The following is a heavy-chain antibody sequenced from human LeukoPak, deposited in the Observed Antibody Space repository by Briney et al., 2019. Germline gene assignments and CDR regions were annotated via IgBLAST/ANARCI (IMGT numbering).Heavy chain of an antibody. D-gene: IGHD4-17*01. J-gene: IGHJ4*02. V-gene: IGHV4-61*01. CDR1: GGSISSSSYY. CDR2: IYYSGST. CDR3: ARGSTVTRVWDADYFDY. Sequence: PSETLSLTCTVSGGSISSSSYYWSWIRQPPGKGLEWIGYIYYSGSTNYNPSLKSRVTISVDTSKNQFSLKLSSVTAADTAVYYCARGSTVTRVWDADYFDYWGQGTLVTVSS.